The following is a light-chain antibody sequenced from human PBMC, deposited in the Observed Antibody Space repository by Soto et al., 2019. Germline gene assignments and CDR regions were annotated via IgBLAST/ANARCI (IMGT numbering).Light chain of an antibody. V-gene: IGLV2-14*01. Sequence: QSALTQPASVSGSPGQSITISCTRTSSDVGRYNHVSWYQQSPGKAPKLIIFEVSNRPSGISDRFSGSKSGSTASLTISGLQAEDEADYYCNSLSPTATSYVFGTGTKLTVL. CDR1: SSDVGRYNH. CDR3: NSLSPTATSYV. J-gene: IGLJ1*01. CDR2: EVS.